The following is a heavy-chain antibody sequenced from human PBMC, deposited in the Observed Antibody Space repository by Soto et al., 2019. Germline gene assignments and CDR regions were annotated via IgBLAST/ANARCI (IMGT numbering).Heavy chain of an antibody. CDR3: FGGNGGPQ. CDR1: DFTFRNSW. J-gene: IGHJ4*02. V-gene: IGHV3-7*03. Sequence: QLVESGGDLVQPGGSLRLSCATSDFTFRNSWINWVRQAPGKGLEWVANIKPDGGATNYVDSVKGRFTISGDNVRNSASLQMNSLRVEDTAVYFCFGGNGGPQWGQGTLVTVSS. CDR2: IKPDGGAT. D-gene: IGHD3-16*01.